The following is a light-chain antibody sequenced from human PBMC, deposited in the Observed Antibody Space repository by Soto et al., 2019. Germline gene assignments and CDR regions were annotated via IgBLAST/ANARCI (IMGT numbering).Light chain of an antibody. J-gene: IGKJ4*01. CDR2: AAS. CDR1: QSISSY. CDR3: QQSYSTPLT. Sequence: DIQMTQSPSSVSGSVGDRVTITWGASQSISSYLNWYQQKPGKAPKLLIYAASSLQSGVPSRFSGSGSGTDFTLTISSLQPEDFATYYCQQSYSTPLTFGGGTKVDIK. V-gene: IGKV1-39*01.